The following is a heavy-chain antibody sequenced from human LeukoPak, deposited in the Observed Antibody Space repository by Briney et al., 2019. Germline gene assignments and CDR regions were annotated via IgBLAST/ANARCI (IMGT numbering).Heavy chain of an antibody. V-gene: IGHV3-30*03. J-gene: IGHJ5*01. CDR3: ARTYGSGSYHKADS. Sequence: GGSLRLSCAASGFTFSSYGMHWVRQAPGKGLEWVAVISYDGSNKYYADSVKGRFTISRDNSKNTLDLQMNSLRAEDTAVYYCARTYGSGSYHKADSWGRGTLVTVSS. CDR2: ISYDGSNK. D-gene: IGHD3-10*01. CDR1: GFTFSSYG.